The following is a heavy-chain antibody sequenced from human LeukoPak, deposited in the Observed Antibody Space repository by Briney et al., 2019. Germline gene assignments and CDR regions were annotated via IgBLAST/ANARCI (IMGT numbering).Heavy chain of an antibody. CDR3: DYHGN. CDR2: ISGSSTSI. CDR1: GFTFSSSE. Sequence: GGCLRLSCAASGFTFSSSEMNWMRQAPGKGLEWLSSISGSSTSIYYADSVKGRFTISRDNVKNLLYLQMNSLRDEDTAVYYCDYHGNWGHGILVTVSS. V-gene: IGHV3-48*02. D-gene: IGHD3-10*01. J-gene: IGHJ4*01.